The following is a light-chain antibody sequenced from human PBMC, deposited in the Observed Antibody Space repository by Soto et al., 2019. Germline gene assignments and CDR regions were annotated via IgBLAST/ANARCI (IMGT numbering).Light chain of an antibody. V-gene: IGKV3-15*01. CDR3: QQYNNRPIT. Sequence: EIVMTQSPATLSVSPGERATLSCRASQSVSSNLAWYQQNPGQAPRLLIYGASTRATGIPARFSGSGSGTEFTLTISSLQSEDFAVYYCQQYNNRPITFGQGTRLEMK. CDR1: QSVSSN. CDR2: GAS. J-gene: IGKJ5*01.